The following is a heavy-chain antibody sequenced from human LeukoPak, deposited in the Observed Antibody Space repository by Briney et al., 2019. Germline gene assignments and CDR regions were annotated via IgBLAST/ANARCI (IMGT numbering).Heavy chain of an antibody. D-gene: IGHD3-3*01. CDR1: GGTFSSYA. V-gene: IGHV1-69*04. J-gene: IGHJ3*02. Sequence: SVKVSCKASGGTFSSYAISWVRQAPGQGLEWMGRIIPILGIANYAQKFQGRVTITADKSTSTAYMELSSLRSEDTAVCYCARETALEHDAFDIWGQGTMVTVSS. CDR2: IIPILGIA. CDR3: ARETALEHDAFDI.